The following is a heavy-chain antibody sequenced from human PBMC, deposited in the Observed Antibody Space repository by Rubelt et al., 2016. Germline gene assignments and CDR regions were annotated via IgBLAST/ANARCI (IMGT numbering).Heavy chain of an antibody. CDR1: GGSISSYY. V-gene: IGHV4-39*01. CDR3: ATTAADLYNWFDP. Sequence: QVQLQQWGAGLLKPSETLSLTCTVSGGSISSYYWGWIRQPPGKGLEWIGTVYYSGSTYYNPSLKSRVTISVDTSKNQFSLKLSSVTAADTAVYYCATTAADLYNWFDPWGQGTLVTVSS. CDR2: VYYSGST. J-gene: IGHJ5*02. D-gene: IGHD6-25*01.